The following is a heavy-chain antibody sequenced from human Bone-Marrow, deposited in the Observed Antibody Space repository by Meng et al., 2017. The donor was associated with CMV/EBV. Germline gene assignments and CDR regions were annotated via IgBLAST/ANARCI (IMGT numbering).Heavy chain of an antibody. V-gene: IGHV1-46*01. J-gene: IGHJ3*02. CDR1: GYTFSTYY. CDR2: INPTGDIT. D-gene: IGHD5-12*01. CDR3: ARSGYDLII. Sequence: ASVKVSCKASGYTFSTYYIHWVRQAPGQGLEWMGIINPTGDITNYAQKFQGRITMTRDTSTSTVYMELSSLRSEDTAVYYCARSGYDLIIWGQGTMVTVSS.